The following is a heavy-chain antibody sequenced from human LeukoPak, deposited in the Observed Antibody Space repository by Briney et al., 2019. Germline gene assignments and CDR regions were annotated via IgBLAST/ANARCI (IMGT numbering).Heavy chain of an antibody. D-gene: IGHD3-10*01. CDR2: ISSNGDST. Sequence: GGTLRLSCLASGFPSSRYAMHWVRQAPGKGLEYVSDISSNGDSTYYADSVKGRFTISRDNSKNTQYLQMSRLRTEGTAVYYCVKDGSGSYYTYDFDYWGQGTLVTVSS. CDR1: GFPSSRYA. V-gene: IGHV3-64D*09. J-gene: IGHJ4*02. CDR3: VKDGSGSYYTYDFDY.